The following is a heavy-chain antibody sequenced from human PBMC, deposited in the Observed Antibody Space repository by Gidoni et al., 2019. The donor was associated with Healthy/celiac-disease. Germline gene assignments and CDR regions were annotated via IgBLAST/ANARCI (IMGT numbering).Heavy chain of an antibody. CDR1: GGSISSSSYY. V-gene: IGHV4-39*01. CDR2: IYYSGST. J-gene: IGHJ4*02. CDR3: ARLSSSSADY. Sequence: QLQLQESGPGLVKPSETLSLTCTVAGGSISSSSYYWGWIRQPPGKGLEWIGSIYYSGSTYYNPSLKSRVTISVDTSKNQFSLKLSSVTAADTAVYYCARLSSSSADYWGQGTLVTVSS. D-gene: IGHD6-6*01.